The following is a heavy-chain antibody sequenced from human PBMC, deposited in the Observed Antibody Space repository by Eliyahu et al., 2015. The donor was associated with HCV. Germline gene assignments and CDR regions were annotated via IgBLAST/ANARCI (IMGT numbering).Heavy chain of an antibody. CDR1: GYTFXGYX. J-gene: IGHJ6*02. Sequence: QVQLVQSGAEVKKPGASVKVSCKASGYTFXGYXMHWVRQAPGQGLEWMGWINPNSGGTNYAQKFQGRVTMTRDTSISTAYMELSRLRSDDTAVYYCARDPIHYDFWSGSEYGMDVWGQGTTVTVSS. CDR2: INPNSGGT. CDR3: ARDPIHYDFWSGSEYGMDV. V-gene: IGHV1-2*02. D-gene: IGHD3-3*01.